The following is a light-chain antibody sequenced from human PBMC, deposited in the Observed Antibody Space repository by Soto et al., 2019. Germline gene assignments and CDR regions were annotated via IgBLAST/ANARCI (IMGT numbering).Light chain of an antibody. CDR3: QQYDNWSPFT. V-gene: IGKV3-15*01. CDR2: GAS. CDR1: QSVTSK. J-gene: IGKJ3*01. Sequence: EIVMTQSPVTLSVSPGERATLSCRASQSVTSKLAWYQQKPGQAPRLLIYGASARATGVPARFSGSGSGTEFSLPITSLQSEDVAVNYCQQYDNWSPFTFGPGTKVDIK.